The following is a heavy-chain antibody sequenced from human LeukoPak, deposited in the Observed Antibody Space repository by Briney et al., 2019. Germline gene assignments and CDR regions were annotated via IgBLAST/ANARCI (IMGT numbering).Heavy chain of an antibody. V-gene: IGHV3-23*01. CDR1: GFTFSNYG. J-gene: IGHJ4*02. CDR3: AKTAAIAAAADFDY. Sequence: PGGSLRLSCAASGFTFSNYGMSWVRQAPGKGLEWVSSISGSGDSTYYADSVKGRFTISRDNSKNTLYLQMNSLRAEDTAVYYCAKTAAIAAAADFDYWGQGALVTVSS. CDR2: ISGSGDST. D-gene: IGHD6-13*01.